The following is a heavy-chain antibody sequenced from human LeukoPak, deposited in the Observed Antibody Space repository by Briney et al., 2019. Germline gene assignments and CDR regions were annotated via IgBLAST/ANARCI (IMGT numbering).Heavy chain of an antibody. D-gene: IGHD6-19*01. Sequence: PGGSLRLSCAASGFTFSSYWMSWVRQAPGKGLEWVANIKQDGSEKYYVDSVKGRFTISRDNAKNSLYLQMNSLRAEDTAVYYCARGSRGRYKWLVRGGNFDYWGQGTLVTVSS. J-gene: IGHJ4*02. CDR2: IKQDGSEK. CDR1: GFTFSSYW. CDR3: ARGSRGRYKWLVRGGNFDY. V-gene: IGHV3-7*01.